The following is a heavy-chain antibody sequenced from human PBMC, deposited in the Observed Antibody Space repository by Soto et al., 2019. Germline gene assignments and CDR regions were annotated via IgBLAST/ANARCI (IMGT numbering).Heavy chain of an antibody. CDR3: ARDDGSGDTGMADY. V-gene: IGHV1-69*01. Sequence: QVQLVQSGAEVKKPGSSVKVSCKASGGTFSSYAISWVRQAPGQGLEWMGGIIPIFGTANYAQKFQGRVTITADESTSPAYMELSSVRSDDTAVYYCARDDGSGDTGMADYWGQGTLVIVSS. CDR2: IIPIFGTA. CDR1: GGTFSSYA. D-gene: IGHD5-18*01. J-gene: IGHJ4*02.